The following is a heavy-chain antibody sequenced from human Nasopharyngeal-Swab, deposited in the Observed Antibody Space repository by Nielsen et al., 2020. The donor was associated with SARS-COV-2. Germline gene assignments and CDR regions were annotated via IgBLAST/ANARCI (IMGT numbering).Heavy chain of an antibody. CDR3: ARDYRTVTTGGVYYYYYMDV. V-gene: IGHV4-30-4*01. CDR2: IYYSGST. D-gene: IGHD4-17*01. Sequence: WIRQPPGKGLEWIGYIYYSGSTYYNPSLESRVTISVDTSKNQFSLKLSSVTAADTAVYYCARDYRTVTTGGVYYYYYMDVWGKGTTVTVSS. J-gene: IGHJ6*03.